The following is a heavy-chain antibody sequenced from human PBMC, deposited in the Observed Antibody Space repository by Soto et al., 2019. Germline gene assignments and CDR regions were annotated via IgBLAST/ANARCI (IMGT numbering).Heavy chain of an antibody. CDR3: ASLTGTYYDILTGYYNDAFDI. Sequence: GGSLRLSCAASGFTFSSYSMNWVRQAPGKGLEWVSSISSSSSYIYYADSVKGRFTISRDNAKNSLYLQMNSLRAEDTAVYYCASLTGTYYDILTGYYNDAFDIWGQGTMVTVSS. V-gene: IGHV3-21*01. D-gene: IGHD3-9*01. CDR1: GFTFSSYS. CDR2: ISSSSSYI. J-gene: IGHJ3*02.